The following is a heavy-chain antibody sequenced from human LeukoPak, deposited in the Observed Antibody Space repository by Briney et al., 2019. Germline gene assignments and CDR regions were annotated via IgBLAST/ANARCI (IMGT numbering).Heavy chain of an antibody. CDR3: VKNDGWFHLAQ. V-gene: IGHV3-7*03. Sequence: GGTLRLSCAASGFYFRDHWMDWVRQAPGKGLEWVGHMKTDGSETYYLDSLKGRISISRDNTNNALYLQMNSLRVEDTAIYYCVKNDGWFHLAQWGQGTLVTVSS. J-gene: IGHJ4*02. CDR2: MKTDGSET. D-gene: IGHD6-19*01. CDR1: GFYFRDHW.